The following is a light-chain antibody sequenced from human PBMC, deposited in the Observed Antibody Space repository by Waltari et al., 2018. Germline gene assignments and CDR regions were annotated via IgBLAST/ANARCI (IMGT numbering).Light chain of an antibody. V-gene: IGLV2-23*01. CDR1: SNDVGFYSL. CDR2: EGS. J-gene: IGLJ1*01. CDR3: CSYAGSSWYV. Sequence: QSAMTQPASVSGSPGQSITISCTGTSNDVGFYSLVSLYQKHPGKGPKLMIYEGSKRPSGVSNRFSGSKSGTTASLTISGLQSEDEADYYCCSYAGSSWYVFGTGTKVTVL.